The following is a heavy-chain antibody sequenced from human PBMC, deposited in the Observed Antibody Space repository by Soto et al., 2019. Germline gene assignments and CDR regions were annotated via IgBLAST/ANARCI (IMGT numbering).Heavy chain of an antibody. CDR1: GYSFTSYW. CDR3: ARHGAQARALTPAIDY. V-gene: IGHV5-51*01. Sequence: EVQLVQSGAEVKKPGESLKISCKGSGYSFTSYWIGWVRQMPGKGLEWMGIIYPGDSDTRYSPSFQGQVTISADKSISTAYLQWSSLKASDTAMYYCARHGAQARALTPAIDYWGQGTLVTVSS. D-gene: IGHD3-16*01. CDR2: IYPGDSDT. J-gene: IGHJ4*02.